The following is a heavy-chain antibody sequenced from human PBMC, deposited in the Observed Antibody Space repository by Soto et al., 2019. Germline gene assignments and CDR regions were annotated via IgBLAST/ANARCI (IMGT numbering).Heavy chain of an antibody. CDR3: AVTVTGSRSPLAL. CDR2: IIPIYASP. V-gene: IGHV1-69*06. J-gene: IGHJ4*02. D-gene: IGHD3-9*01. CDR1: GGTFSSNA. Sequence: QVQLVQSGAEVKKPGSSVKVSCKASGGTFSSNAISWVRQAPGQGLEWMGGIIPIYASPNYAQNFQGRVTVTADKATSTVYLELSRLKFADSAIYYCAVTVTGSRSPLALWGRGTLVIVS.